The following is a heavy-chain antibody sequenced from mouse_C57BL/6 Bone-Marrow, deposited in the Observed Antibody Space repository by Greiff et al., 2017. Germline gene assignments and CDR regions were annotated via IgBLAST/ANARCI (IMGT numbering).Heavy chain of an antibody. CDR3: ARGSPYGYFDY. J-gene: IGHJ2*01. CDR2: IYPGGGYT. Sequence: VQLQESGAELVRPGTSVKMSCKASGYTFTNYWIGWAKQRPGHGLEWIGDIYPGGGYTNYNEKFKGKATLTADKSSSTAYMQFSSLTSEDSAIYYCARGSPYGYFDYWGQGTTLTVSS. D-gene: IGHD1-1*02. V-gene: IGHV1-63*01. CDR1: GYTFTNYW.